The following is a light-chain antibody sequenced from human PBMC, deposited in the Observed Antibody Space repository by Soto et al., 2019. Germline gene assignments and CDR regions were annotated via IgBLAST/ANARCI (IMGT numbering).Light chain of an antibody. CDR1: SSDVGGYNY. V-gene: IGLV2-8*01. CDR3: SSYAGSSFGNVV. CDR2: EVS. Sequence: QSALTQPPSASGSPGQSVTISCTGTSSDVGGYNYVSWYQQHPGKAPKLMIYEVSKRPSGVPDRFSGSKSGNTASLTVSGLQAEDEADYYCSSYAGSSFGNVVFGGGTKVTVL. J-gene: IGLJ2*01.